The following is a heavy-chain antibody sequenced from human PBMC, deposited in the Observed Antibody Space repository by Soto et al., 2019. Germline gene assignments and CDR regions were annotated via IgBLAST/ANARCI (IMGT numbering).Heavy chain of an antibody. CDR1: GGTFSSYA. J-gene: IGHJ4*02. Sequence: QVQLVQSGAEVKKPGSSVKVSCKASGGTFSSYAISWVRQAPGQGLEWMGGIIPIFGTANYAQKFQGRVTITADESTSTAYMGLISLRAEDTAVYYCARVAIFGVVRGTYYFDVWGQGTLVTVSS. CDR2: IIPIFGTA. V-gene: IGHV1-69*01. CDR3: ARVAIFGVVRGTYYFDV. D-gene: IGHD3-3*01.